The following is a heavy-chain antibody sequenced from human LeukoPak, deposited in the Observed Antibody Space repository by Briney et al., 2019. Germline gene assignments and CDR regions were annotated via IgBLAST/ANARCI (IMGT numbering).Heavy chain of an antibody. J-gene: IGHJ3*02. CDR3: AKLPVGSSGYYAFDI. D-gene: IGHD3-22*01. Sequence: GGSLRLSCAASGFTFSSYWMSWVRQAPGKGLEWVAVISYDGSNKYYADSVKGRFTISRDNSKNTLYLQMNSLRAEDTAVYYCAKLPVGSSGYYAFDIWGQGAMVTVSS. CDR1: GFTFSSYW. V-gene: IGHV3-30*18. CDR2: ISYDGSNK.